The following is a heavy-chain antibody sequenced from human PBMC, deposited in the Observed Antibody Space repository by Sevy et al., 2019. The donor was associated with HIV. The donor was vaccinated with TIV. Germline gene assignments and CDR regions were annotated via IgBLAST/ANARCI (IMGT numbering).Heavy chain of an antibody. CDR2: FDPEDGET. CDR3: AITKDYYDSSGYPFDY. D-gene: IGHD3-22*01. CDR1: GYTLIQLS. V-gene: IGHV1-24*01. J-gene: IGHJ4*02. Sequence: ASVKVSCKVSGYTLIQLSMHWVRQVPGKGLEWTGSFDPEDGETIYAQKFQGRVTMTEDTSTDTAYMELSSLKSEDTAIFYCAITKDYYDSSGYPFDYWGQGTLVTVSS.